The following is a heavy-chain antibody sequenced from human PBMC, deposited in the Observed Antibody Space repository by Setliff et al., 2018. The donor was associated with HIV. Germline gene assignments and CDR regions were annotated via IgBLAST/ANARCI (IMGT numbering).Heavy chain of an antibody. CDR3: ARAVSGWYARKPSFDY. V-gene: IGHV1-69*10. CDR2: IIPILGIA. Sequence: GASVKVSCKASGGTFSSYAISWVRQAPGRGLEWMGGIIPILGIANYAQKFQGRVTITADKSTSTAYMELSSLRSEDTAVYYCARAVSGWYARKPSFDYWGQGTLVTVSS. CDR1: GGTFSSYA. J-gene: IGHJ4*02. D-gene: IGHD6-19*01.